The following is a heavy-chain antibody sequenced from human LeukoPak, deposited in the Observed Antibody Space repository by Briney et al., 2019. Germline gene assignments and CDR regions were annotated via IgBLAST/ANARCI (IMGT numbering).Heavy chain of an antibody. V-gene: IGHV3-74*01. CDR1: GFTLSSYW. J-gene: IGHJ4*02. Sequence: PGGSLRLSCAASGFTLSSYWMHWVRQAPGKGLGWVSRINSDGSSTSYADSVKGRFTISRDNAKNTLYLQMNSLRAEDTAVYYCARGWAGVYFDYWGQGTLVTVSS. CDR3: ARGWAGVYFDY. D-gene: IGHD1-26*01. CDR2: INSDGSST.